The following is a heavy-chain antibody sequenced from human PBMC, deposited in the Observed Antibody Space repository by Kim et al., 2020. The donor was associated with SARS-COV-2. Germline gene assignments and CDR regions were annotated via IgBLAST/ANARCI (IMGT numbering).Heavy chain of an antibody. CDR2: ISGSGGST. Sequence: GGSLRLSCAASGFTFSSYAMSWVRQAPGKGLEWVSAISGSGGSTYYADSVKGRFTISRDNSKNTLYLQMNSLRAEDTAVYYCAKDAPIRTSRGYYGMDVWGEGTTVTVSS. CDR1: GFTFSSYA. D-gene: IGHD3-10*01. V-gene: IGHV3-23*01. J-gene: IGHJ6*04. CDR3: AKDAPIRTSRGYYGMDV.